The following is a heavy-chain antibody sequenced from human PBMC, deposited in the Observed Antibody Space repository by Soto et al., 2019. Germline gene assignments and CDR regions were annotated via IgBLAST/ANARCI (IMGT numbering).Heavy chain of an antibody. CDR2: INHSGST. CDR1: GGSFSGYY. J-gene: IGHJ4*02. Sequence: QVQLQQWGAGLLKPSETLSLTCAVYGGSFSGYYWSWIRQPPGKGLEWIGEINHSGSTNYNPSLKSRVTISVGTSKNQFSLKLSSVTAADTAVYYCARGAVAGTGLDYWGQGTLVTVSS. D-gene: IGHD6-19*01. CDR3: ARGAVAGTGLDY. V-gene: IGHV4-34*01.